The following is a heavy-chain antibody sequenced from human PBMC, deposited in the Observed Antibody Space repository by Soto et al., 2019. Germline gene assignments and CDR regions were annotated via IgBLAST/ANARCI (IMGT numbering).Heavy chain of an antibody. V-gene: IGHV1-69*08. D-gene: IGHD2-2*01. Sequence: QVQLVQSGAEVKKPGSSVKVSCKASGGTFSSYTISWVRQAPGQGLEWMGRIIPILGIANYAQKFQGRVTITADKSTSTAYMELSSLRAEDTAVYYCARDDHLVVPAGSWFDPWGQGTLVTVSS. CDR3: ARDDHLVVPAGSWFDP. CDR2: IIPILGIA. J-gene: IGHJ5*02. CDR1: GGTFSSYT.